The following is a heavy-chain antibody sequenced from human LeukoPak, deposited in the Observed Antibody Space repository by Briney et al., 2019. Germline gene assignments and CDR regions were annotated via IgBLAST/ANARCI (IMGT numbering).Heavy chain of an antibody. CDR2: ISASGGST. J-gene: IGHJ3*02. CDR3: AKHGPGRSNWGAFDI. D-gene: IGHD3-10*01. V-gene: IGHV3-23*01. CDR1: GFTFSSYD. Sequence: GGSLRLSCAASGFTFSSYDMSWVRQAPGKGLEWVSAISASGGSTYDADSVKGRFTISRDNSKNTLYLQMNSLRAEDTAVYYCAKHGPGRSNWGAFDIWGHGTMVTVSS.